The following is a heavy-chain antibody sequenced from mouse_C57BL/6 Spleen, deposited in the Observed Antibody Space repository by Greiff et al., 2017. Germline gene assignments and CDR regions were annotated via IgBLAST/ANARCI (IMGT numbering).Heavy chain of an antibody. D-gene: IGHD1-1*01. CDR2: IDPETGGT. CDR1: GYTFTDYE. CDR3: TRAFITTKDYFDV. J-gene: IGHJ2*01. Sequence: QVQLQQSGAELVRPGASVTLSCKASGYTFTDYEMHWVKQTPVHGLEWIGAIDPETGGTAYNQKFKGKAILTADNSSSTAYMELRSLTSEDSAVYYGTRAFITTKDYFDVGGKGTTLTVSS. V-gene: IGHV1-15*01.